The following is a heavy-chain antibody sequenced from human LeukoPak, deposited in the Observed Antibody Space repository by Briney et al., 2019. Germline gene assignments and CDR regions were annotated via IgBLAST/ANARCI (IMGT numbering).Heavy chain of an antibody. CDR2: IYYSGST. D-gene: IGHD2-2*01. V-gene: IGHV4-30-4*01. CDR3: ARVSYQPTTGQYYFDY. CDR1: GGSISSGDYY. J-gene: IGHJ4*02. Sequence: SETLSLTCTVSGGSISSGDYYWSWIRQPPGKGLEWIGYIYYSGSTYYNPSLKSRVTISVDTSKNQFSLKLSSVTAADTAVYYCARVSYQPTTGQYYFDYWGQGTLVTVSS.